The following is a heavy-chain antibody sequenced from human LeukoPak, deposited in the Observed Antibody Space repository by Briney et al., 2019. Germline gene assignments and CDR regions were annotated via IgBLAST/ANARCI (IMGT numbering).Heavy chain of an antibody. CDR2: IYTSGST. CDR1: GGSISSYY. CDR3: ARVKETPYYYDSSGYDAFDI. D-gene: IGHD3-22*01. V-gene: IGHV4-4*07. J-gene: IGHJ3*02. Sequence: SETLSLTCTVAGGSISSYYWSWIRQPAGKGLEWIGRIYTSGSTNYNPSLKSRVTMSVDTSKNQFSLKLSSVTAAGTAVYYCARVKETPYYYDSSGYDAFDIWGQGTMVTVSS.